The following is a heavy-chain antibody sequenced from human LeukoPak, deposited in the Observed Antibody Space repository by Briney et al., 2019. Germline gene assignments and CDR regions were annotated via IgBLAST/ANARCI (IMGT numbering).Heavy chain of an antibody. CDR2: IYNRGDT. V-gene: IGHV4-39*01. J-gene: IGHJ4*02. CDR3: ARQGVLYGFDF. D-gene: IGHD3-16*01. CDR1: RGAVNNPAVY. Sequence: SETLSLTCSVSRGAVNNPAVYWVWIRQPPGKGLECLGGIYNRGDTFSNPSLMSRVDFSIDTSKDQFSLSLMSVTAADTAIYYCARQGVLYGFDFWGQGIPVTVPS.